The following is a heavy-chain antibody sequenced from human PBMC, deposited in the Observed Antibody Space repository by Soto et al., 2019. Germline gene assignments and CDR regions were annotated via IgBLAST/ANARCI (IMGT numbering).Heavy chain of an antibody. V-gene: IGHV1-69*13. CDR3: ARVRVGNMIVVVTELYYFDY. CDR1: GYTFTSYA. D-gene: IGHD3-22*01. Sequence: VASVKVSCKASGYTFTSYAMHWVRQAPGQGLEWMGGIIPIFGTANYAQKFQGRVTITADESTSTAYMELSSLRSEDTAVYYCARVRVGNMIVVVTELYYFDYCGQGTLVTVSS. J-gene: IGHJ4*02. CDR2: IIPIFGTA.